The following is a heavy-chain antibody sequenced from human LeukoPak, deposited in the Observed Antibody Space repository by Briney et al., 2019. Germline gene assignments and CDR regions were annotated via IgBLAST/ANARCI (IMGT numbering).Heavy chain of an antibody. Sequence: GGSLRLSCAASGFTFSRYIMNWVRQAPGKGLEWVSFISSSSSYIYYADSVKGRFTISRDNAKNSLYLQMNSLRAEDTAVYYCARKTIAVAGPLDYWGQGTLVTVSS. V-gene: IGHV3-21*01. J-gene: IGHJ4*02. CDR2: ISSSSSYI. CDR1: GFTFSRYI. D-gene: IGHD6-19*01. CDR3: ARKTIAVAGPLDY.